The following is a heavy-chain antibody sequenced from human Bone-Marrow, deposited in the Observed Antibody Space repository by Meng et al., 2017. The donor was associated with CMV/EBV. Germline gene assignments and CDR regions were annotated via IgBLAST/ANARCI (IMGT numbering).Heavy chain of an antibody. D-gene: IGHD6-13*01. CDR2: INHSGSN. CDR3: ARVRIAAALARGYGMDV. Sequence: SETLSLTCVVYGGSFSGYYWSWIRQPPGEGLEWSGEINHSGSNNYNPSLKSRVNISVDTSKNQFSLKLSSVTAADTAVYYCARVRIAAALARGYGMDVWGQGTTVTVSS. CDR1: GGSFSGYY. V-gene: IGHV4-34*01. J-gene: IGHJ6*02.